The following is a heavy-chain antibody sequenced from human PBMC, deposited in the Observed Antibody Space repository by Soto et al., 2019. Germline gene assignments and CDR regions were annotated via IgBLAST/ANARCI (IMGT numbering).Heavy chain of an antibody. CDR2: ISSGSSYI. CDR3: ARKDDSSAFDY. J-gene: IGHJ4*02. D-gene: IGHD3-22*01. V-gene: IGHV3-21*01. CDR1: GCTFSSYT. Sequence: EVQLVESGGGLVKPGGSLRLSCAASGCTFSSYTMNWVRQAPGKGLEWVSSISSGSSYIYYADSVQGRFTISGDNAKNSLYLQMNSRRAEDTAVYYCARKDDSSAFDYWGQGTLVTVSS.